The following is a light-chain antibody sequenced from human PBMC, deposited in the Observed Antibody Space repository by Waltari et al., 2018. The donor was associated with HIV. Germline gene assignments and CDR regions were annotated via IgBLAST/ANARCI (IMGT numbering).Light chain of an antibody. CDR1: PLPRGS. CDR2: EDM. CDR3: YSTDSSDSHRGV. Sequence: SFELTQPPSVSVSPGQTATIACSGNPLPRGSPYWYQKKSGQAPELVLYEDMNRPSVIPERFRGSRSGTTATLTISGAQVEDEGDYYCYSTDSSDSHRGVFGTGTAVYVL. V-gene: IGLV3-10*01. J-gene: IGLJ1*01.